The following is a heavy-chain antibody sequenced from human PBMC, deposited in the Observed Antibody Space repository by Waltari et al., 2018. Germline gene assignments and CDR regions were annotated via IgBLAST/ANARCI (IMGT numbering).Heavy chain of an antibody. J-gene: IGHJ4*02. CDR2: IYYSGST. D-gene: IGHD6-6*01. V-gene: IGHV4-39*07. CDR1: GGSISSSSYY. Sequence: QLQLQESGPGLVKPSETLSLTCTVSGGSISSSSYYWGWIRQPPGKGLEWIGSIYYSGSTYYNPSLKSRVTISVDTSKNQFSLKLSSVTAADTAVYYCARDTLRPSYFDYWGQGTLVTVSS. CDR3: ARDTLRPSYFDY.